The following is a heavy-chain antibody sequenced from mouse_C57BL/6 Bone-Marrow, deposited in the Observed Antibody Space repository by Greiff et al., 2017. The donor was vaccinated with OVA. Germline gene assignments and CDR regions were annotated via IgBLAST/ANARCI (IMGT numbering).Heavy chain of an antibody. V-gene: IGHV1-4*01. J-gene: IGHJ4*01. CDR3: ARWGGLRQGYYAMDY. Sequence: QVHVKQSGAELARPGASVKMSCKASGYTFTSYTMHWVKQRPGQGLEWIGYINPSSGYTKYNQKFKNKATLTADKTSSTAYLQLSSLTSEDSAVYYCARWGGLRQGYYAMDYWGQGTSVTVSS. CDR1: GYTFTSYT. D-gene: IGHD2-4*01. CDR2: INPSSGYT.